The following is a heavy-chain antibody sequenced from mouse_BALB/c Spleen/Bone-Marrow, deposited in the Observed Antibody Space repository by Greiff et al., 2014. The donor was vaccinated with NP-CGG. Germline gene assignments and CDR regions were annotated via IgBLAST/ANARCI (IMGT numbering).Heavy chain of an antibody. CDR3: ASLGLFAY. V-gene: IGHV14-3*02. J-gene: IGHJ3*01. D-gene: IGHD3-1*01. Sequence: EVQLQQSGAELVKPGASVKLSCTASGFNIKDTYMHWVKQRPEQGLEWIGRIDPANGNTKYDPKFQGKATITADTSSNTACLQLSSVTSEDTGVYYCASLGLFAYWGQGTLVTVSA. CDR2: IDPANGNT. CDR1: GFNIKDTY.